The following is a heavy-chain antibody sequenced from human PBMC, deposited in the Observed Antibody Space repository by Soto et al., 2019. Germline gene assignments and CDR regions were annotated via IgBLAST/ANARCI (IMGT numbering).Heavy chain of an antibody. Sequence: QVQLQESGPGLVKPSGTLSLTCAVSGGSISSSNWWSWVRQPPGKGLEWIGEIYHSGSTNYNPSLKGRVTISVDKSKNQFSLKLSSVTAADTAVYYCARSYSSYTRDHYYYYGMDVWGQGTTVTVSS. D-gene: IGHD4-4*01. CDR2: IYHSGST. J-gene: IGHJ6*02. CDR1: GGSISSSNW. CDR3: ARSYSSYTRDHYYYYGMDV. V-gene: IGHV4-4*02.